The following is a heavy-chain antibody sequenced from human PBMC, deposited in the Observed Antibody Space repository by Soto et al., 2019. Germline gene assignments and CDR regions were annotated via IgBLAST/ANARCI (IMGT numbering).Heavy chain of an antibody. CDR3: ARDKGSSTVVSGISQEGYFDS. CDR2: IWYDGSNA. Sequence: QVQLVESGGGVVQPGRSLRLSCAASGFTFSIFGMHWVRQAPGKGLEWAAIIWYDGSNAYYGDSVRGRFTISRDNSKNTVYLQMNSLRAEDTAVYYCARDKGSSTVVSGISQEGYFDSWGQGTLVTVSS. D-gene: IGHD6-19*01. J-gene: IGHJ4*02. V-gene: IGHV3-33*01. CDR1: GFTFSIFG.